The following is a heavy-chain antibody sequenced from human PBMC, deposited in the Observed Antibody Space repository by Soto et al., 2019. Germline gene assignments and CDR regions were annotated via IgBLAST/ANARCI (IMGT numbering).Heavy chain of an antibody. J-gene: IGHJ5*02. Sequence: QVQLQESGPGLVKPSQTLSLTCTVSGGSISSGGYYWSWTRQHPGKGLEWIGYIYYSGSTYYNPSLKSRVTISVDTSKNQFSLKLSSVTAADTAVYYCARDKIGLHWFDPWGQGTLVTVSS. CDR3: ARDKIGLHWFDP. V-gene: IGHV4-31*03. CDR1: GGSISSGGYY. CDR2: IYYSGST. D-gene: IGHD3-22*01.